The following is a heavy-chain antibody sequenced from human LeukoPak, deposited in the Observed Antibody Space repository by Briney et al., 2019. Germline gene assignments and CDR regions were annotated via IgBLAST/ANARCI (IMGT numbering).Heavy chain of an antibody. CDR3: ARDYKADF. J-gene: IGHJ4*02. CDR1: GFTFSTYA. Sequence: QTGGSLRLSCATSGFTFSTYAMTWVRQAPGKGLEWVSAIDIYSTKTNYADSVKGRFTISRDNSKNTLYLQMNSLRGEHTAIYYCARDYKADFWGQGTLVTVSS. CDR2: IDIYSTKT. V-gene: IGHV3-23*05. D-gene: IGHD3-10*01.